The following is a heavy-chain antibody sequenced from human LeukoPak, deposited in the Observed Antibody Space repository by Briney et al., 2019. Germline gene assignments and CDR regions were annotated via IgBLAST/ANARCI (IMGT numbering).Heavy chain of an antibody. CDR3: AKDYSSGWYGAFDY. Sequence: PGRSLRLSCAASGFTFYDYAMHWVRQAPGKGLEWVSGISWNSGSIGYADSVKGRFTISRDNAKNSLYLQMNSLRAEDTALYYCAKDYSSGWYGAFDYWGQGTLVTVSS. CDR1: GFTFYDYA. D-gene: IGHD6-19*01. V-gene: IGHV3-9*01. CDR2: ISWNSGSI. J-gene: IGHJ4*02.